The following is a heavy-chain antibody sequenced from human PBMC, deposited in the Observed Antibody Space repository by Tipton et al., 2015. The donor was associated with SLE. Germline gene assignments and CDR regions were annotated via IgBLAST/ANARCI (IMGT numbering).Heavy chain of an antibody. J-gene: IGHJ4*02. Sequence: TLSLTCTVSGASISGGSYYWSWVRQPAGKGLEWLGQIYASGYTNYNPSLKSRVTMSVDTSNNQFSLHLSPVTAADTAVYYCASSYFYGGRGYVWGQGTLVAVSS. CDR2: IYASGYT. CDR3: ASSYFYGGRGYV. CDR1: GASISGGSYY. D-gene: IGHD3-22*01. V-gene: IGHV4-61*09.